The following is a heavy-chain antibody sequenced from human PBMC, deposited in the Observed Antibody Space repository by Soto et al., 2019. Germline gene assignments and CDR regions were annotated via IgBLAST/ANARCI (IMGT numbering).Heavy chain of an antibody. CDR2: ITRDGTI. J-gene: IGHJ4*02. V-gene: IGHV3-23*01. CDR1: GFIFTNYA. D-gene: IGHD3-22*01. Sequence: EVQLLESGGGLVQPGESLRLSCAASGFIFTNYAMSWVRQAPGEGLERVSAITRDGTIYYTESVKGRFTISRDNSKNTVYLQMNSLRAEDTALYYCVKESYEGAYGDFWGQGTLVTVSS. CDR3: VKESYEGAYGDF.